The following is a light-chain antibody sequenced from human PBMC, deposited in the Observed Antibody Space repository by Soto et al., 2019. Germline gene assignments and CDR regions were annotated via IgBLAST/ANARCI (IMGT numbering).Light chain of an antibody. CDR1: SSDVGGYNY. V-gene: IGLV2-14*01. CDR2: EVS. CDR3: SSYTGSSTLLV. J-gene: IGLJ2*01. Sequence: QSALTQPASVSGSPGQSITISCTGTSSDVGGYNYVSWYQQHPGKAPKLMIYEVSNRPSGVSNRFSGSKSGNTASLTISGLQAEDEADYCCSSYTGSSTLLVFGGGTKGTVL.